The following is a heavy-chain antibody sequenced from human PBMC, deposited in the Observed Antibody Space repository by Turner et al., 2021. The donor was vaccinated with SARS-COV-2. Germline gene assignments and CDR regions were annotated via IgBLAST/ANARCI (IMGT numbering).Heavy chain of an antibody. V-gene: IGHV3-30*04. CDR3: AKGLGPYCSSTSCYSAAFDY. J-gene: IGHJ4*02. D-gene: IGHD2-2*01. CDR2: ISYDGSNK. CDR1: GFTFSSYA. Sequence: QVQLVESGGGVVQPGRSLRLSCAASGFTFSSYAMNWVRQAPGKGLEWVAVISYDGSNKYYADSVKGRFTISRDNSKNTLFLQMNSLRAEDTAVYYCAKGLGPYCSSTSCYSAAFDYWGQGTLVTVSS.